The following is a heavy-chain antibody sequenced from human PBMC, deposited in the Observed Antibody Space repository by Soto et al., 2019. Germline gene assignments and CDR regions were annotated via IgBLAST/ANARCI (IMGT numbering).Heavy chain of an antibody. CDR2: IYPSVSS. V-gene: IGHV4-38-2*02. J-gene: IGHJ4*02. CDR3: AREKVGTTFFDN. CDR1: GFAISRGYY. D-gene: IGHD1-1*01. Sequence: ETLSLTCSVAGFAISRGYYWSWVRQPPGKGLEWIGSIYPSVSSYHNPSLETRVRLSIDTSKNQFTLNLTSVTAADTALYYCAREKVGTTFFDNWGQGIQVTVSS.